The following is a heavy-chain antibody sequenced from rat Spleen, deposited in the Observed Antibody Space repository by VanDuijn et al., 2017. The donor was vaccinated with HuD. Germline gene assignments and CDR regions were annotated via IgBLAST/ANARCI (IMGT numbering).Heavy chain of an antibody. D-gene: IGHD3-8*01. J-gene: IGHJ3*01. CDR3: VANPGNWFAY. Sequence: EVQLVESDGGLVQPGRSLKLSCAASGFTFSNYDMPWIRQAPKKGLEWIAMIYYDSNKMYYAETVRGRFTISRDNSKSTLYLEMNSLRSEDTAMYYCVANPGNWFAYWGQGTLVTVSS. CDR1: GFTFSNYD. CDR2: IYYDSNKM. V-gene: IGHV5-50*01.